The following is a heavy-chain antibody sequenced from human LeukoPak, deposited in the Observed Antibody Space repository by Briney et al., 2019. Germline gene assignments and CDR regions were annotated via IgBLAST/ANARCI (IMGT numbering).Heavy chain of an antibody. V-gene: IGHV4-39*01. CDR3: ARGAGTGRNNWFDP. CDR2: IYYSGST. J-gene: IGHJ5*02. CDR1: GGSISSSSYY. D-gene: IGHD3-10*01. Sequence: SETLSLTCTVSGGSISSSSYYWGWIRQPPGKGLEWIGSIYYSGSTYYNPSLKSRVTISVDTSKNQFPLKLSSVTAADTAVYYCARGAGTGRNNWFDPWGQGTLVTVSS.